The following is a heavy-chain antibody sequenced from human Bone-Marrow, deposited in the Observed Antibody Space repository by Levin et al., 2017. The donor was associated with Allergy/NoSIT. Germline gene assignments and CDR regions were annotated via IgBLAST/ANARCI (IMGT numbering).Heavy chain of an antibody. V-gene: IGHV3-30-3*01. D-gene: IGHD1-26*01. J-gene: IGHJ4*01. Sequence: GGSLRLSCAASGFPFSYYSMHWVRQAPGKGLEWVAVISYDGNNKNYADSVKGRFTISRDTSKNTLYVQMNSLRGEDTAVYYCASGRHTVMELAFDYWGQGTLVTVSS. CDR3: ASGRHTVMELAFDY. CDR2: ISYDGNNK. CDR1: GFPFSYYS.